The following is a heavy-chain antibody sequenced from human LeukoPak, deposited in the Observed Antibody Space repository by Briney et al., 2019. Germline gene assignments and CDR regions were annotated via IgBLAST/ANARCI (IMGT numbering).Heavy chain of an antibody. CDR1: GYSFTSYW. V-gene: IGHV5-51*01. Sequence: GESLKIPCKGSGYSFTSYWIGWVRQMPGKGLEWMGIIYPGDSDTRYSPSFQGQVTISAGKSISTAYLQWSSLKASDTAMYYCARTYDFWSGYYVWFDPWGQGTLVTVSS. CDR2: IYPGDSDT. J-gene: IGHJ5*02. CDR3: ARTYDFWSGYYVWFDP. D-gene: IGHD3-3*01.